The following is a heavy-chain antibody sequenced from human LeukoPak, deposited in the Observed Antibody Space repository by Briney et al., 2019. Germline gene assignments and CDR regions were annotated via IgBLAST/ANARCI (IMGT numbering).Heavy chain of an antibody. V-gene: IGHV6-1*01. CDR2: TYYRSKWYN. CDR3: ARENTLVRGTRNPFDY. J-gene: IGHJ4*02. CDR1: GDTISSNSVA. Sequence: SQTLSLTCAISGDTISSNSVAWNWIRQSPSRGLEWLGRTYYRSKWYNDYAVSVKSRITINPDTSKIQFSLQLNSVTPEDTAVYYCARENTLVRGTRNPFDYWGRGTLVTVSS. D-gene: IGHD3-10*01.